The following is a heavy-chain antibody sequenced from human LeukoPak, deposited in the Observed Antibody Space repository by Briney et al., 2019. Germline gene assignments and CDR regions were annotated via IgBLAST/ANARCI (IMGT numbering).Heavy chain of an antibody. CDR1: GFTFSSYG. D-gene: IGHD3-22*01. CDR2: IWYDGSNK. J-gene: IGHJ4*02. V-gene: IGHV3-33*01. Sequence: TGGSLRLSCAASGFTFSSYGMHWVRQAPGKGLEWVAVIWYDGSNKYYADSVKGRFTISRDNSKNTLYLQMNSLRAEGTAVYYCARGPSYYDSSGYQIDYWGQGTLVTVSS. CDR3: ARGPSYYDSSGYQIDY.